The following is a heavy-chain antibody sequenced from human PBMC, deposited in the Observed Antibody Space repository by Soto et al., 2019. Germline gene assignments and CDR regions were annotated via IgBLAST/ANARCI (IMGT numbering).Heavy chain of an antibody. CDR3: ARDGVPAAIFYYYGMDV. J-gene: IGHJ6*02. Sequence: GGSLRLSCAASGFTFSSYWMSWVRQAAGKGLEWVANIKQDGSEKYYVDSVKGRFTISRDNAKNSLYLQMNSLRAEDTAVYYCARDGVPAAIFYYYGMDVWGQGTTVAVSS. CDR1: GFTFSSYW. V-gene: IGHV3-7*03. CDR2: IKQDGSEK. D-gene: IGHD2-2*01.